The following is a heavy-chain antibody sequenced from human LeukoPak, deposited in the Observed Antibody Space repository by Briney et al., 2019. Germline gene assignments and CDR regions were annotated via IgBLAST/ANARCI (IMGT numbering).Heavy chain of an antibody. CDR1: GFIFSDYW. V-gene: IGHV3-74*01. Sequence: GGSLRLSCAASGFIFSDYWMHWVRQAPGKGLVWVTRLNSDGSSTIYADSVKGRFTISRDNAKNTLYLQMNSLRAEDTAVYYCARGLGGTGDHWGQGTLVTVSS. CDR3: ARGLGGTGDH. J-gene: IGHJ4*02. CDR2: LNSDGSST. D-gene: IGHD3-10*01.